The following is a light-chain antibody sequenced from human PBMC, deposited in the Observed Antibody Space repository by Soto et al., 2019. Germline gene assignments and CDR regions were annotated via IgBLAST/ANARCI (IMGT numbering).Light chain of an antibody. CDR3: QQYNSYTLT. CDR1: QSISSW. CDR2: KAS. Sequence: DIQMTQSPSTLSASVGDRVTITCRASQSISSWLAWYQQKPGKAPKLLIYKASNLESGVPSRFSGSGSGTEFKLTISSLQPDDFETYYCQQYNSYTLTFGGGTKVEIK. V-gene: IGKV1-5*03. J-gene: IGKJ4*01.